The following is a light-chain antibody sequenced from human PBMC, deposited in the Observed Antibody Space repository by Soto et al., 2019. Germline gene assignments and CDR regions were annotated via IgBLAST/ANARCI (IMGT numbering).Light chain of an antibody. J-gene: IGLJ1*01. CDR3: SSYTSSSAPYV. CDR1: SSDVGGYNY. V-gene: IGLV2-14*01. Sequence: QSVLTQPASVSGSPGQSITISCTGTSSDVGGYNYVSWYQQEPGKAPKVMIYDVSNRPSGVSNRFSGSKSGNTASLTISGLQAEDEADYYCSSYTSSSAPYVFGTGTKATVL. CDR2: DVS.